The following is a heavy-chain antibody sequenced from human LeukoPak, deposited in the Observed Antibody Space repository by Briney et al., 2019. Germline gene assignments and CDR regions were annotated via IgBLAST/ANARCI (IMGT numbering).Heavy chain of an antibody. Sequence: GESLQISCKVSGYSFTSYCIGWVRQMPGKGLEWMGTIYPGDSGPTYSPSFQGQVTISVDKSISTAYLQWSSLQASDTAMYYCGMSGDRVPLQDDVFDVWGQGTMVTVST. CDR3: GMSGDRVPLQDDVFDV. CDR1: GYSFTSYC. V-gene: IGHV5-51*01. D-gene: IGHD1-26*01. CDR2: IYPGDSGP. J-gene: IGHJ3*01.